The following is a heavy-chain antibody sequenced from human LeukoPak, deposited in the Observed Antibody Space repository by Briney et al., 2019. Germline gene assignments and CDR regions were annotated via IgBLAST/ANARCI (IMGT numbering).Heavy chain of an antibody. D-gene: IGHD5-18*01. CDR2: ISGSGGTT. J-gene: IGHJ1*01. V-gene: IGHV3-23*01. CDR3: AKDQGIQLWLKYFQH. Sequence: QPGGSLRLSCAASGFTFNNYAMTWVRQAPGKGLEWVSAISGSGGTTLYADSVKGRFTISRDNSKSTLYLQMNSLRAEDTAVYYCAKDQGIQLWLKYFQHWGQGTPGHRLL. CDR1: GFTFNNYA.